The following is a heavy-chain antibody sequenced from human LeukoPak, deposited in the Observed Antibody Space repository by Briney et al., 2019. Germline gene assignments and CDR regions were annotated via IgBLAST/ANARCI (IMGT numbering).Heavy chain of an antibody. Sequence: GGSLRLSCAASGFAFSRDSMNWVRQAPGKGLEWVSYINGGGSPIYYADSVRGRFTISRDNVKNSLYLQMNSLRAEDTAVYYCVRDNPRCCGVVPANIDDYWGQGTLVTVSS. D-gene: IGHD2-15*01. CDR2: INGGGSPI. CDR3: VRDNPRCCGVVPANIDDY. V-gene: IGHV3-48*01. CDR1: GFAFSRDS. J-gene: IGHJ4*02.